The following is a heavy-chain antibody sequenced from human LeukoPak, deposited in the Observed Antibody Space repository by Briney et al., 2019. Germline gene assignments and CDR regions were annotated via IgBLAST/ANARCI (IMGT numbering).Heavy chain of an antibody. CDR3: ATDLRYSSSWYKFDY. CDR1: GYTLTELS. J-gene: IGHJ4*02. Sequence: GASVKVSCKVSGYTLTELSMHWVRQAPGKGLEWMGGFDPEDGETIYAQKFQGRVTMTEDTSTDTAYMELSSLRSEDTAVYYRATDLRYSSSWYKFDYWGQGTLVTVSS. D-gene: IGHD6-13*01. CDR2: FDPEDGET. V-gene: IGHV1-24*01.